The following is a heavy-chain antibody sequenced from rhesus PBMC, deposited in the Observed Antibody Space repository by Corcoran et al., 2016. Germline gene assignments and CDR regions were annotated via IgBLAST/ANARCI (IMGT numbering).Heavy chain of an antibody. CDR2: VDHRDSDT. CDR3: AKGTNPDFDY. V-gene: IGHV5-2*01. J-gene: IGHJ4*01. CDR1: GYSFPSYW. Sequence: EVQLVQSGAEVKRPGESLKISCKTSGYSFPSYWLSWVCQIPGKGLEWGGAVDHRDSDTLSGPSVQGQVTISADKSSSPAYRQGSSLKASDSATYYCAKGTNPDFDYWGQGVLVTVSS. D-gene: IGHD3S6*01.